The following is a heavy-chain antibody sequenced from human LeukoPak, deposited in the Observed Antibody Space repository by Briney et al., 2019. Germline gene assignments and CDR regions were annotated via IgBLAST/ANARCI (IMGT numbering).Heavy chain of an antibody. CDR2: ISSRSRTI. CDR1: GFTFSSYS. D-gene: IGHD3-9*01. CDR3: ARGDFDWLLSPLDY. V-gene: IGHV3-48*04. Sequence: GGSLRLSCAASGFTFSSYSMNWVRQAPGKGLEWVSYISSRSRTIYYADSVKGRFTISRDNAKNSLYLQMNSLRAEDTAVYYCARGDFDWLLSPLDYWGQGTLVTVSS. J-gene: IGHJ4*02.